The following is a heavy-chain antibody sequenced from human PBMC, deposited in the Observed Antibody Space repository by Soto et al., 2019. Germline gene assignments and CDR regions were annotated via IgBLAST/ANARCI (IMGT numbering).Heavy chain of an antibody. CDR3: ARDARKYYYDSSGALYYFDY. D-gene: IGHD3-22*01. CDR2: IIPIFGTA. J-gene: IGHJ4*02. Sequence: QVQLVQSGAEVKKPGSSVKVSCKASGGTFSSYAISWVRQAPGQGLEWMGGIIPIFGTANYAQKFQGRDSVTADESTSTSYMELSSLRAEDTAVYYCARDARKYYYDSSGALYYFDYWGQGTLVTVSS. V-gene: IGHV1-69*01. CDR1: GGTFSSYA.